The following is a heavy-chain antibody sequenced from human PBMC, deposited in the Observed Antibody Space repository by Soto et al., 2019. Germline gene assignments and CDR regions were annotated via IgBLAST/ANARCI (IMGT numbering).Heavy chain of an antibody. D-gene: IGHD6-6*01. Sequence: QVQLQQWGAGLLKPSETLSLTCAVYGGSFSGYYWSWIRQPPGKGLEWIGQINHSGSTNYNPSLKSRVTLSVDTSKTQFSLKLSSVTAADTAVYYCARTSRFAYWGQGTLVTVSS. CDR1: GGSFSGYY. J-gene: IGHJ4*02. CDR2: INHSGST. CDR3: ARTSRFAY. V-gene: IGHV4-34*01.